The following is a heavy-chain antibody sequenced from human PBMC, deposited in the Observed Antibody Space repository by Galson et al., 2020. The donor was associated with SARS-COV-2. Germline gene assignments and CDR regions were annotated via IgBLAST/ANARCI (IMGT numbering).Heavy chain of an antibody. V-gene: IGHV3-23*01. J-gene: IGHJ5*02. Sequence: GESLKISCAASGFTFSSYAMNWVRQAPGKGLEWIAAISGGGDFTYYADSVKGRFTISRDNSNNTLYLQMSSLRVEDTALYYCAKDPGYLDCPCYWFDPWGPGTLVTVSS. CDR2: ISGGGDFT. D-gene: IGHD2-21*02. CDR3: AKDPGYLDCPCYWFDP. CDR1: GFTFSSYA.